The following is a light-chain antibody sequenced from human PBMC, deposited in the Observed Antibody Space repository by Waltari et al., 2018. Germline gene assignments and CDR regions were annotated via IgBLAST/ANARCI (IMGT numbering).Light chain of an antibody. CDR2: SAS. Sequence: DIQLTQSPSSLSASVGDRVTITCRVSQGISSDLNWYRQKPGKVPNRLIYSASNLQSGVPSRFSGSGSGADFTLTISSLQPEDVATYYGQRTCNALTFGPGTKVEIK. J-gene: IGKJ3*01. CDR3: QRTCNALT. CDR1: QGISSD. V-gene: IGKV1-27*01.